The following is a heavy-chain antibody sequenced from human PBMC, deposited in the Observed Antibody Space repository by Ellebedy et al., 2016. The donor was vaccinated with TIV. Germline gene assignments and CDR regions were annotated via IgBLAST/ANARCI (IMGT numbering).Heavy chain of an antibody. CDR2: IYYSGST. CDR1: GGSISSSSYY. D-gene: IGHD6-19*01. Sequence: MPSETLSLTCTVSGGSISSSSYYWGWIRQPPGKGREWIGSIYYSGSTYYNPSLKSRVTISVDTSKNQFSLKLSSVTAADTAVYYCARQGHSSGWYVGEYYFDYWGQGTLVTVSS. J-gene: IGHJ4*02. V-gene: IGHV4-39*01. CDR3: ARQGHSSGWYVGEYYFDY.